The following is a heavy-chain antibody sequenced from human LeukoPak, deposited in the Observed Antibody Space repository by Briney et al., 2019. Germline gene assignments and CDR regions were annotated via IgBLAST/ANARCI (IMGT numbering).Heavy chain of an antibody. CDR2: ISPSGSTI. J-gene: IGHJ4*02. D-gene: IGHD1-20*01. CDR3: VTYAY. CDR1: GFTFSDNY. Sequence: PGGSLRLSRAASGFTFSDNYLSWIRQAPGKGLEWISYISPSGSTIYYADSVKGRFTISRDNAKNSLYLQMNSLRAEDTALYHCVTYAYWGQGTLVTVSS. V-gene: IGHV3-11*04.